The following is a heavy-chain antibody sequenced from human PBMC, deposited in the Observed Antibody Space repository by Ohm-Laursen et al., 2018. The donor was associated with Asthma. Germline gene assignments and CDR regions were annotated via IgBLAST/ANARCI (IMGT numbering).Heavy chain of an antibody. CDR3: ARGMAQYSYTAFDI. J-gene: IGHJ3*02. CDR1: GGSISSGDYY. CDR2: IYYSGST. Sequence: SQTLSLTCTVSGGSISSGDYYWSWIRQPPGKGLEWIGYIYYSGSTYYNPSLKSRVTISVDTSKNQFSLKLSSVTAADTAVYYCARGMAQYSYTAFDIWGQGTMDPVSS. D-gene: IGHD5-18*01. V-gene: IGHV4-30-4*01.